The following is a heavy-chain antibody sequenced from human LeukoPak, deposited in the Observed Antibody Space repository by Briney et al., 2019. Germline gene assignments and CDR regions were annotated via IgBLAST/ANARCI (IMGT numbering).Heavy chain of an antibody. V-gene: IGHV1-18*01. Sequence: ASVKVSCKASGYTFTSYGISWVRQAPGQGLERMGWISAYNDDTNLAQRFRGRVTMTTATSTSTAYMELRSLTSDDTAVYYCARDNGFYDSPSGYWGQGTLVTVSS. CDR1: GYTFTSYG. CDR3: ARDNGFYDSPSGY. J-gene: IGHJ4*02. D-gene: IGHD3-22*01. CDR2: ISAYNDDT.